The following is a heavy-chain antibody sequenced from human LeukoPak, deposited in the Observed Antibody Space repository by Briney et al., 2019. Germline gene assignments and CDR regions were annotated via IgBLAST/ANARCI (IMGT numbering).Heavy chain of an antibody. CDR3: ARTDRTNNGPRE. D-gene: IGHD1/OR15-1a*01. Sequence: PGGSLRLSCAASGFTFSGYAMSWVRQAPGKGLEWVSAISPGGGTTFYADSVKGRFATSRDNSQNTLYLQINGLRAEDTAVYYCARTDRTNNGPREWGQGTLVTVSS. J-gene: IGHJ4*02. CDR2: ISPGGGTT. V-gene: IGHV3-23*01. CDR1: GFTFSGYA.